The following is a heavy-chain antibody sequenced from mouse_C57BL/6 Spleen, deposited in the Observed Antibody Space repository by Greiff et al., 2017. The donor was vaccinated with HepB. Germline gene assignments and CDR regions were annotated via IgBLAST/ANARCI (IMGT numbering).Heavy chain of an antibody. J-gene: IGHJ1*03. CDR3: ARDPNEDWYFDV. Sequence: EVHLVESEGGLVQPGSSMKLSCTASGFTFSDYYMAWVRQVPEKGLEWVANINYDGSSTYYLDSLKSRFIISRDNAKNILYLQMSSLKSEDTATYYCARDPNEDWYFDVWGTGTTVTVSS. V-gene: IGHV5-16*01. CDR1: GFTFSDYY. CDR2: INYDGSST.